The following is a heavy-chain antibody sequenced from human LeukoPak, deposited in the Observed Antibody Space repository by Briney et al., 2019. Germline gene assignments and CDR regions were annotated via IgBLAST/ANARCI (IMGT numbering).Heavy chain of an antibody. Sequence: PGGSLRLSCTASGFTFGDYAMSWFRQAPGKGLEWVGFIRSKAYGGITEYAASVKGRFTISRGDSKSIAYLQMNSLKTEDTAVYYCTRDGRYDFWSGYSDYWGQGTLVTVSS. D-gene: IGHD3-3*01. CDR2: IRSKAYGGIT. J-gene: IGHJ4*02. CDR1: GFTFGDYA. CDR3: TRDGRYDFWSGYSDY. V-gene: IGHV3-49*03.